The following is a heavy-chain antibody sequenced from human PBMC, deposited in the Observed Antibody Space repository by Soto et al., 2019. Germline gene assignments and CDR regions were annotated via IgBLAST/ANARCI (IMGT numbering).Heavy chain of an antibody. J-gene: IGHJ5*02. D-gene: IGHD3-3*01. CDR1: GYSFSTSW. CDR3: ATRAEYYDFWSGYYGA. V-gene: IGHV5-51*01. CDR2: IYPSDSDT. Sequence: GESLKISCKGSGYSFSTSWIGWVRQMSGKGLEWMGTIYPSDSDTRYSPSFQGQVIISADKSTSTAYLQWRSLKASDAAMYYCATRAEYYDFWSGYYGAWGQGTLVTVSS.